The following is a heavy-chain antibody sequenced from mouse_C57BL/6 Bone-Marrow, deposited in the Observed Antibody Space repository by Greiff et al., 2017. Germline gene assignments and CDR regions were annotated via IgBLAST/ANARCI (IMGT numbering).Heavy chain of an antibody. J-gene: IGHJ1*03. V-gene: IGHV8-8*01. D-gene: IGHD1-1*01. CDR3: SLIITTVLATNWYFDV. CDR1: GFSLSTFGMG. CDR2: IWWDDDK. Sequence: QVTLKESGPGILQPSQTLSLTCSFSGFSLSTFGMGVGWIRQPSGKGLEWLAHIWWDDDKYYNPALKSRLTISKDTSKNQVFLKIANVDTADTATYYCSLIITTVLATNWYFDVWGTGTTVTVSS.